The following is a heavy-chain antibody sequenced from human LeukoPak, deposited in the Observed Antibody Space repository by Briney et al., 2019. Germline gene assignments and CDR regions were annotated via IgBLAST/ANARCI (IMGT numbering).Heavy chain of an antibody. V-gene: IGHV3-7*01. Sequence: GGSLRLSCAASGFTFSSYWMSWVRQAPGKGLEWVANIKQDGSEKYHVDSVKGRFTISRDNAKNSLYLQMNSLRAEDTAVYYCARELNYHDSSGYYEGTDPFDYWGQGTLVTVSS. CDR3: ARELNYHDSSGYYEGTDPFDY. J-gene: IGHJ4*02. CDR2: IKQDGSEK. CDR1: GFTFSSYW. D-gene: IGHD3-22*01.